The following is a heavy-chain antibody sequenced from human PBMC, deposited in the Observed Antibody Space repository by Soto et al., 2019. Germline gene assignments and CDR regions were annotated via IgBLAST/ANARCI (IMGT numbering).Heavy chain of an antibody. CDR3: ARQVYSSSIADFDY. V-gene: IGHV4-39*01. CDR1: GGSISSSSYY. CDR2: IYYSGST. J-gene: IGHJ4*02. Sequence: SETLSLTCTVSGGSISSSSYYCGWIRQPPGKGLEWIGSIYYSGSTYYNPSLKSRVTISVDTSKNQFSLKLSSVTAADTAVYYCARQVYSSSIADFDYWGQGTLVTVPQ. D-gene: IGHD6-6*01.